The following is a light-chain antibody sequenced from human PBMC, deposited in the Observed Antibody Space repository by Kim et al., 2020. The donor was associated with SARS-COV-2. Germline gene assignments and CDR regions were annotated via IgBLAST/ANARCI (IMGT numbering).Light chain of an antibody. CDR1: NIGSKS. CDR2: YDS. J-gene: IGLJ3*02. V-gene: IGLV3-21*04. Sequence: VAPGKTARITCGGNNIGSKSVHWYQQKPGQAPVLVIYYDSDRPSGIPERFSGSNSGNTATLTISRVQARDEADYYCQVWDSSSDWVFGGGTQLTVL. CDR3: QVWDSSSDWV.